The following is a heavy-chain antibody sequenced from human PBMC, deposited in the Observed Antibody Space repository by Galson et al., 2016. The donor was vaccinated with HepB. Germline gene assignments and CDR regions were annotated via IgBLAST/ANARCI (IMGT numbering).Heavy chain of an antibody. Sequence: LSLTCNVSGGSISSGNYYWPWIRQHPGQGLEWIGHFYNSGISYYNPSLKNRADISVDTSKNQFFLKLSSVTVADTAVYYCARDAPRKVMDVWGQGTTVTVSS. J-gene: IGHJ6*02. CDR2: FYNSGIS. CDR3: ARDAPRKVMDV. V-gene: IGHV4-31*03. CDR1: GGSISSGNYY. D-gene: IGHD1-14*01.